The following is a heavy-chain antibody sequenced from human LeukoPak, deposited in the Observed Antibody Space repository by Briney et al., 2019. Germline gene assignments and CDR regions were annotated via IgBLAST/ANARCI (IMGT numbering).Heavy chain of an antibody. CDR2: INPSTGAT. CDR3: ARGLKYCIGGSCYSRNFDY. J-gene: IGHJ4*02. V-gene: IGHV1-2*06. D-gene: IGHD2-15*01. CDR1: GYTFTGYF. Sequence: ASVKVSCKASGYTFTGYFIYWVRQAPGQGLEWMGRINPSTGATDYAQKFQGRVTVTRDTSISTAYMDLTRLTSDDTAVYYCARGLKYCIGGSCYSRNFDYWGQGTLVTASS.